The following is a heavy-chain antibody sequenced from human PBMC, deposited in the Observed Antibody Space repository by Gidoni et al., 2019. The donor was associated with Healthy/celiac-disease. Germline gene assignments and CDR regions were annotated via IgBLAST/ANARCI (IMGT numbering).Heavy chain of an antibody. J-gene: IGHJ4*02. CDR1: GFTFSSYS. Sequence: EVQLVESGGGLVKPGGSLRLSCAASGFTFSSYSMNWVRQAPGKGLEWVSSIRSSSSYIYYADSVKGRFTISRDNAKNALYLQMNSLRAEDTAVYYCARGREGGDYDYWGQGTLVTVSS. D-gene: IGHD4-17*01. CDR3: ARGREGGDYDY. V-gene: IGHV3-21*01. CDR2: IRSSSSYI.